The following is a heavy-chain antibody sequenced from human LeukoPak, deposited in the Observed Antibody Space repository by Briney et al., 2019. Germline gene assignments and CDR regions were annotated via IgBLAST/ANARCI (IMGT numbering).Heavy chain of an antibody. CDR3: ARRARYFVWLGWNWFDR. CDR2: MNPNSGNT. Sequence: GASVKVSCKASVYPFTSYEINWVRQATGQGLEWMGWMNPNSGNTGYAQKFQGRVTITRNTSISTAYMELSSLRSEDTAVYYCARRARYFVWLGWNWFDRWGQGTLVTVSS. J-gene: IGHJ5*02. V-gene: IGHV1-8*01. CDR1: VYPFTSYE. D-gene: IGHD3-9*01.